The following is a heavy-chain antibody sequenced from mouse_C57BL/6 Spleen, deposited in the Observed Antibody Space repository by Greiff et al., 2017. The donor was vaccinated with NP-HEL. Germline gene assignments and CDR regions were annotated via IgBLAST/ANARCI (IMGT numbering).Heavy chain of an antibody. CDR2: IHPNSGST. V-gene: IGHV1-64*01. CDR1: GYTFTSYW. CDR3: ARPPDGYYVAWFAD. Sequence: QVQLKQPGAELVKPGASVKLSCKASGYTFTSYWMHWVKQRPGQGLEWIGMIHPNSGSTNYNEKFKSKATLTVDKSSSTAYMQLSSLTSEDSAVYYCARPPDGYYVAWFADWGQGTLVTVSA. D-gene: IGHD2-3*01. J-gene: IGHJ3*01.